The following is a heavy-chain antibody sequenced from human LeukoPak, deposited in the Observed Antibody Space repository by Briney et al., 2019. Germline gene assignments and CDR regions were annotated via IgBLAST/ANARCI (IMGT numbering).Heavy chain of an antibody. Sequence: ASVKVSCKASGYTFTGYYIDWVRQAPGQGLEWMGWINSDSGGTNYAQKFQGRVTMTRDTSTSTAYMELSSLRSDDTAFYYCARDRYCSSTSCLGGYYYYYGMDVWGQGTTVTVSS. CDR1: GYTFTGYY. CDR3: ARDRYCSSTSCLGGYYYYYGMDV. CDR2: INSDSGGT. J-gene: IGHJ6*02. D-gene: IGHD2-2*01. V-gene: IGHV1-2*02.